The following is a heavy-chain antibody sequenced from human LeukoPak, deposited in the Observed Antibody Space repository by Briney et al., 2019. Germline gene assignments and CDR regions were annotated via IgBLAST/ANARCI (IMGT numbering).Heavy chain of an antibody. CDR2: IYYSGST. CDR1: GGSISSGGYY. J-gene: IGHJ4*02. D-gene: IGHD3-22*01. Sequence: NPSETLSLTCTVSGGSISSGGYYWSWIRQHPGKGLEWIGYIYYSGSTYYNPSLKSRVTISVDTSKNQFSLQLNSVTPEDTAVYYCARGTSSGYIDYWGQGTLVTVSS. CDR3: ARGTSSGYIDY. V-gene: IGHV4-31*03.